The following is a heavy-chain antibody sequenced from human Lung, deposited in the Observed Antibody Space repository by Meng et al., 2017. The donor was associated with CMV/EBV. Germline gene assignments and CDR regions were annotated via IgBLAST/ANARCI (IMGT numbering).Heavy chain of an antibody. J-gene: IGHJ4*02. CDR1: GGSISSSNW. D-gene: IGHD2-21*02. Sequence: GQLQESGPGLVNPSGTRSPTCAVSGGSISSSNWWSWVRQPPGKGLEWIGEIYHSGSTNYNPSLKSRVTISVDKSKNQFSLKLSSVTAADTAVYYCARVVTALWGYYFDYWGQGTLVTVSS. CDR2: IYHSGST. V-gene: IGHV4-4*02. CDR3: ARVVTALWGYYFDY.